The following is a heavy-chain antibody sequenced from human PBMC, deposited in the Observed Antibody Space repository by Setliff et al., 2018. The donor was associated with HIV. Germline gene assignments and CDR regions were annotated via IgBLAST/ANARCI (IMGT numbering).Heavy chain of an antibody. CDR3: AGHFYYSGSGIWAGLDS. Sequence: PSETLSLTCTVSGGSISRSSYFWTWIRQRPGQGLEWIGYIYYNGRVSYSEKTYYSPSLKSRVTISVDSSKNQFSLKLTSVTAADTAVYYCAGHFYYSGSGIWAGLDSWGQGTLVTVSS. CDR2: IYYNGRVSYSEKT. V-gene: IGHV4-31*03. CDR1: GGSISRSSYF. J-gene: IGHJ4*02. D-gene: IGHD3-10*01.